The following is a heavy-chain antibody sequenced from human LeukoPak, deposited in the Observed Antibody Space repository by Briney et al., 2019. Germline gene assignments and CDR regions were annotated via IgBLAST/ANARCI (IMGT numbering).Heavy chain of an antibody. CDR3: ARDGGS. CDR1: GFTFSNYG. J-gene: IGHJ5*02. Sequence: PGGSLRLSCAASGFTFSNYGMHWVRQAPGEGLEWMAVISYDETNKYYADSVKGRFTISRDNSKNTLYLQMNSLRDEDTAVYYCARDGGSWGQGTLVTVSS. CDR2: ISYDETNK. D-gene: IGHD3-10*01. V-gene: IGHV3-30*03.